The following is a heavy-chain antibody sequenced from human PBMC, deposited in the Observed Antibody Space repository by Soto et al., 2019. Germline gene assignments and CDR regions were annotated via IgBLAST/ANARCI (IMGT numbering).Heavy chain of an antibody. J-gene: IGHJ4*02. CDR3: ARDSSWADY. Sequence: QVHLVQSGAEVKKPGASVKVSCKATGYTFTTSAMHWVRQAPGQRLEWMGWINAATGATKYSQKFQGRVTISSDTSASTALMDLSSLRYEDTAVYFCARDSSWADYWGQGTLVTVSS. V-gene: IGHV1-3*01. CDR2: INAATGAT. D-gene: IGHD6-13*01. CDR1: GYTFTTSA.